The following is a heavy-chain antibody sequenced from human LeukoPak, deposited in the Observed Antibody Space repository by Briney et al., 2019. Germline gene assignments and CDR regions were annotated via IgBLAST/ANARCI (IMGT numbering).Heavy chain of an antibody. CDR1: GGSISSSSYY. D-gene: IGHD4-23*01. V-gene: IGHV4-39*07. CDR2: IYYSGST. Sequence: PSETLSLTCTVSGGSISSSSYYWGWVRQPPGKGLEWIGSIYYSGSTYYNPSLKSRVTISVDTSKNQFSLKLSSVTAADTAVYYCASHYGGNSIDAFDIWGQGTMVTVSS. CDR3: ASHYGGNSIDAFDI. J-gene: IGHJ3*02.